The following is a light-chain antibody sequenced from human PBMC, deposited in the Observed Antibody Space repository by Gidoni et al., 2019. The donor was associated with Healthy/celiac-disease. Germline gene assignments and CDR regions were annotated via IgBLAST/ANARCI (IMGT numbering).Light chain of an antibody. CDR2: DAS. V-gene: IGKV1-5*01. CDR3: QQYNSYSYT. CDR1: KSLSSW. Sequence: DIQMTQSPSTLSASEEDIVTITCRGSKSLSSWLAWYQHKPGKAPKLLICDASSLESGVPSSFSGSGSGTVFTITISILQPDDFATYYCQQYNSYSYTFGQGTKLEIK. J-gene: IGKJ2*01.